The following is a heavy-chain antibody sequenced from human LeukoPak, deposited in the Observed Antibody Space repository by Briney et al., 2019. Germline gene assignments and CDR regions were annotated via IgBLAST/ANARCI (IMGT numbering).Heavy chain of an antibody. D-gene: IGHD6-19*01. V-gene: IGHV1-46*01. CDR3: ARGLDSSGWYFGY. J-gene: IGHJ4*02. CDR2: ITPGDAST. Sequence: GASVKVSCKASGYTFTSYHMHWVRQAPGQGLEWMGIITPGDASTTYAQRFQGWVTMTRDTSTSTAYMELSRLRSDDTAVYYCARGLDSSGWYFGYWGQGTLVTVSS. CDR1: GYTFTSYH.